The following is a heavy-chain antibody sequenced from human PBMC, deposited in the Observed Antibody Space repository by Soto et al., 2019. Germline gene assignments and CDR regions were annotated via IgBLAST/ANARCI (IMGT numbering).Heavy chain of an antibody. D-gene: IGHD3-3*01. J-gene: IGHJ4*02. V-gene: IGHV3-9*01. CDR3: AKGRYDFWSPYYFDS. CDR2: ITWNSRVL. Sequence: GGSLRLSCVGTGLNFDDFAMHWVRQAPGKGLEWVSGITWNSRVLAYADSVKGRFTISRDNARNSLYLQMDSLRDEDTALYYCAKGRYDFWSPYYFDSWGQGTSVTVSS. CDR1: GLNFDDFA.